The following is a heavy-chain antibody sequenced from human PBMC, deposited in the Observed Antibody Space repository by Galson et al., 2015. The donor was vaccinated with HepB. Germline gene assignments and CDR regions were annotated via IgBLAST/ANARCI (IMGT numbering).Heavy chain of an antibody. V-gene: IGHV1-24*01. CDR1: GYTLTELS. J-gene: IGHJ4*02. CDR2: FDPEDGET. D-gene: IGHD1-14*01. CDR3: ATTPLRSVWTRGTGTYYFDY. Sequence: SCKVSGYTLTELSMHWVRQAPGKGLEWMGGFDPEDGETIYAQKFQGRVTMTEDTSTDTAYMELSSLRSEDTAVYYCATTPLRSVWTRGTGTYYFDYWGQGTLVTVSS.